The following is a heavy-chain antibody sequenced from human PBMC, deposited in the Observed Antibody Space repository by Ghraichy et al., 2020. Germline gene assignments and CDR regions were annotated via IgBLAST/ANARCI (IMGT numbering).Heavy chain of an antibody. CDR3: AKDLLSTVTTGYFDY. Sequence: GGSLRLSCAASGFTFSNYAMSWVRQAPGKGLEWFSAISGSGGSTYYADSVKGRFTISRDNSKNTLYLQMNSLRAEDTAVYYCAKDLLSTVTTGYFDYWGQGTLVTVSS. CDR1: GFTFSNYA. D-gene: IGHD4-17*01. CDR2: ISGSGGST. J-gene: IGHJ4*02. V-gene: IGHV3-23*01.